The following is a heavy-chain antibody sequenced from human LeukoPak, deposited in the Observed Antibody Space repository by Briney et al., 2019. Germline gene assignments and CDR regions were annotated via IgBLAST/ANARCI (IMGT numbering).Heavy chain of an antibody. Sequence: PGGSLRLSCAASGFTVSSNYMSWVRQAPGKGLEWVSVIYSGGSTYYADSVKGRFTISRDNSKNTLYLQMNSLRAEDTAVYYCARDLVSSGWYDAFDIWRQGTMVTVSS. CDR1: GFTVSSNY. J-gene: IGHJ3*02. D-gene: IGHD6-19*01. CDR2: IYSGGST. V-gene: IGHV3-66*01. CDR3: ARDLVSSGWYDAFDI.